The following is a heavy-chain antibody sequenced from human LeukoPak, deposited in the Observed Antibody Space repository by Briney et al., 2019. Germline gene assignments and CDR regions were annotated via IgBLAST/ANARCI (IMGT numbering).Heavy chain of an antibody. J-gene: IGHJ4*02. CDR2: IYTSGST. CDR1: GGSISSGSYY. Sequence: SETLSLTCTVSGGSISSGSYYWSWIRQPAGKGLEWIGRIYTSGSTNYNPSLKSRVTISVDTSKNQFSLKLSSVTAADTAVYYCARESLGGSGSYYKWDFDYWGQGTLVTVSS. V-gene: IGHV4-61*02. D-gene: IGHD3-10*01. CDR3: ARESLGGSGSYYKWDFDY.